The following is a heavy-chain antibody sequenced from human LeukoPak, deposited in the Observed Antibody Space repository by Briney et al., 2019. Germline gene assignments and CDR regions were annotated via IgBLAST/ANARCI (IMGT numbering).Heavy chain of an antibody. J-gene: IGHJ4*02. V-gene: IGHV1-46*01. CDR1: GYTFTNYF. CDR3: ASEAYSSSPRITYFDY. D-gene: IGHD6-6*01. CDR2: NSPTGGST. Sequence: ASVKVSCKASGYTFTNYFMHWVRQAPGQGLEWMGINSPTGGSTSYAQKFQGRVTMTRDTSTSTVYMELSSLSSEDTAVYYCASEAYSSSPRITYFDYWGQGTLVTVSS.